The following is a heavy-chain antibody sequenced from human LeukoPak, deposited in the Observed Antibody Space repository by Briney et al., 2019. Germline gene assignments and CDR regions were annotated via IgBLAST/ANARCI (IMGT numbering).Heavy chain of an antibody. J-gene: IGHJ4*02. D-gene: IGHD3/OR15-3a*01. Sequence: SETLSLTCVVSGDSVHRSFWTWVRQPPGKGLEWIGRIYSSGTTDYSPSLKSRLTIAIDTSKNQFSLRRASVTAADTAVYYCGRRPAVDGPIDNWGQGILVAVSS. CDR2: IYSSGTT. CDR1: GDSVHRSF. CDR3: GRRPAVDGPIDN. V-gene: IGHV4-59*02.